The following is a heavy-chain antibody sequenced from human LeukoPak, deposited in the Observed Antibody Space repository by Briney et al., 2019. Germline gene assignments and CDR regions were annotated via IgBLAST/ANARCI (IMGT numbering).Heavy chain of an antibody. CDR3: ARLELEPTSWFDP. CDR2: IYYSGST. Sequence: KPSEPLSLTCTVSGGSISSSSYYWGWIRQPPGKGLEWIGSIYYSGSTYYNPSLKSRVTISVDTSKNQFSLKLSSVTAADTAVYYCARLELEPTSWFDPWGQGTLVTVSS. V-gene: IGHV4-39*01. CDR1: GGSISSSSYY. J-gene: IGHJ5*02. D-gene: IGHD1-1*01.